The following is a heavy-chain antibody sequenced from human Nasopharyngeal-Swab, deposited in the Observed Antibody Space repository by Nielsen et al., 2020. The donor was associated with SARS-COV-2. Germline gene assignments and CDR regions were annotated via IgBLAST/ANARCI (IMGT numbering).Heavy chain of an antibody. D-gene: IGHD3-10*01. V-gene: IGHV3-73*01. Sequence: GESLKISCAASGFTFSGSAMYWVRQASGKGLEWVGRIRSKANSYATAYAASVKGRFTISRDDSKNTAYLQMNSLKTEDTAVYYCTRRAESGDDAFDIWGQGTMVTVSS. J-gene: IGHJ3*02. CDR1: GFTFSGSA. CDR3: TRRAESGDDAFDI. CDR2: IRSKANSYAT.